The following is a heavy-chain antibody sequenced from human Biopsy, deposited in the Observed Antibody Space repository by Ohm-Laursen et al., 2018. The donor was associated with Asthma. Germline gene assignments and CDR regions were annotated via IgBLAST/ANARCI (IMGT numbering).Heavy chain of an antibody. J-gene: IGHJ5*02. Sequence: SLRLSCAASGFTVSNFAMNWVRQAPGQGLEWVSVISSGSGSTYYADSVKGRFTISRDTSMNTLYLQMNSLRAEDTAVYYCAKVGHGNGDYVGWFDPWGQGAQVTVSS. CDR2: ISSGSGST. D-gene: IGHD4-17*01. V-gene: IGHV3-23*01. CDR3: AKVGHGNGDYVGWFDP. CDR1: GFTVSNFA.